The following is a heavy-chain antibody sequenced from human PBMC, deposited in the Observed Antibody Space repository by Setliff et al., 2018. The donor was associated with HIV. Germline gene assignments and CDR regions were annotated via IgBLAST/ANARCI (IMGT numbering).Heavy chain of an antibody. CDR2: IYTNGNT. CDR3: ARGGCGVDCYKYNWFDP. D-gene: IGHD2-21*02. Sequence: SETLSLTCTVSGDSISSGSYYWTWIRQPAGRGLEWIGRIYTNGNTNYNPSFESRVSISIDTSKNQFSLQLTSVTAADTAVYYCARGGCGVDCYKYNWFDPWGQGTLVTVSS. V-gene: IGHV4-61*02. J-gene: IGHJ5*02. CDR1: GDSISSGSYY.